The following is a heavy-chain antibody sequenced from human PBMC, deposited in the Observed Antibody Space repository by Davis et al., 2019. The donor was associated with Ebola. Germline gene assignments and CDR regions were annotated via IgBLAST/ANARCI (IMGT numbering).Heavy chain of an antibody. CDR2: INHSGST. Sequence: SETLSLTCAVYGGSFSGYYWSWIRQPPGKGLEWIGEINHSGSTNYNPSLKSRVTISVDTSKNQFSLKLSSVTAADTAVYYCARSPTYYYGMDVWGQGTTVTVSS. V-gene: IGHV4-34*01. CDR1: GGSFSGYY. CDR3: ARSPTYYYGMDV. J-gene: IGHJ6*02.